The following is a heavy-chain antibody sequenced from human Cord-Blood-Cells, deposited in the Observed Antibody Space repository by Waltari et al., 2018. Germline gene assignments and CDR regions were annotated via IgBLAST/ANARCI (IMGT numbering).Heavy chain of an antibody. Sequence: QMQLVQSGPEVKTPGTSVKVSCKASGFTFTSSAVQWVRQARGQRLEWIGWTVAGSGNTNYAQKCHERVTITRDRSTSTAYMELSSLRSEDTAVYYCAAGSYDILTGYYYYYGMDVWGQGTTVTVSS. CDR3: AAGSYDILTGYYYYYGMDV. D-gene: IGHD3-9*01. J-gene: IGHJ6*02. CDR1: GFTFTSSA. V-gene: IGHV1-58*01. CDR2: TVAGSGNT.